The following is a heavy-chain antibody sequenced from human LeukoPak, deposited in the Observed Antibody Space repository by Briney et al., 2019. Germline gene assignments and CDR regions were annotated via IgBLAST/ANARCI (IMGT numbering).Heavy chain of an antibody. CDR2: IYDDDRT. Sequence: GGSLRLSCTASGFTVRGTLMDWVRQAPGKGLEWVSVIYDDDRTVYTDSVKGRFTFSRDNSKNMVYLQMNSLRPEDSAVYYCTRDRAGKKRGVEFDLWGPGTRSPSPQ. CDR3: TRDRAGKKRGVEFDL. V-gene: IGHV3-53*05. CDR1: GFTVRGTL. J-gene: IGHJ5*02.